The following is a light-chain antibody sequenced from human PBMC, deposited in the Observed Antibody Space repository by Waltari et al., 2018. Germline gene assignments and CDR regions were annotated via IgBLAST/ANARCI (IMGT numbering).Light chain of an antibody. CDR3: NSRDPTTNAVV. V-gene: IGLV3-19*01. Sequence: SSELTQDPAVSVALGQTVRITCQGDSLTTYAPTWYQQRPGQAPILAIFSVDDRPSGIPDRFSGSLSGDTASLTITGTQAEDEADYYCNSRDPTTNAVVFGGGTRLTVL. CDR2: SVD. CDR1: SLTTYA. J-gene: IGLJ2*01.